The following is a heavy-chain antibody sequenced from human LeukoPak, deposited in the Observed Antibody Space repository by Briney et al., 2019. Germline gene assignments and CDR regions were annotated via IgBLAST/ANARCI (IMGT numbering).Heavy chain of an antibody. CDR2: INPNSGGT. D-gene: IGHD6-19*01. CDR1: GYTFTGYY. V-gene: IGHV1-2*02. J-gene: IGHJ6*03. CDR3: ASNQYSSGWYDWYYYYYYMDV. Sequence: ASVKVSCKASGYTFTGYYMHWVRQASGQGLEWMGWINPNSGGTNYAQKFQGRVTMTRDTSISTAYMELSRLRSDDTAVYYCASNQYSSGWYDWYYYYYYMDVWGKGTTVTVSS.